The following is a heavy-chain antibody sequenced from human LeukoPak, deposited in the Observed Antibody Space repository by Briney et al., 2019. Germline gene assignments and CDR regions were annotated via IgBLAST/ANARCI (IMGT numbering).Heavy chain of an antibody. CDR2: ISYDGSNK. V-gene: IGHV3-30*18. J-gene: IGHJ4*02. CDR3: AKDLGTYYYGSGSYDY. D-gene: IGHD3-10*01. Sequence: GRSLRLSCAASGFTFSSYGMHWVRQAPGKGLEWVAVISYDGSNKYYADSVKGRFTISRDNSKNTLYLQMNSLRAEDTAVYYCAKDLGTYYYGSGSYDYWGQGTLVTVSS. CDR1: GFTFSSYG.